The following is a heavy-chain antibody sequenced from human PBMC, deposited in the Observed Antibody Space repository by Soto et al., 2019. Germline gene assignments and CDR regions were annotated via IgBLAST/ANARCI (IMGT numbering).Heavy chain of an antibody. D-gene: IGHD2-21*01. Sequence: EVQLVESGGGLVQPGGSLRLLCAASGVTFSDHYMDWVRQAPGKGLEWVGRIRTKANSYTTEYAASVKGRFTISRDDSKDSLYLRMNSLKTEATAVYYCGRDASFCRDNFCYFDYWGQVTLVTVSS. CDR3: GRDASFCRDNFCYFDY. CDR2: IRTKANSYTT. CDR1: GVTFSDHY. J-gene: IGHJ4*02. V-gene: IGHV3-72*01.